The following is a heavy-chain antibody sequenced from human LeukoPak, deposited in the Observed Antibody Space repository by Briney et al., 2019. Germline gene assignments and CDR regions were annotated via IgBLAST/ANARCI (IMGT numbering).Heavy chain of an antibody. D-gene: IGHD6-13*01. CDR2: ISSSSSTI. CDR3: ARDPHIAAAGTICDY. J-gene: IGHJ4*02. CDR1: GFTFSGCS. V-gene: IGHV3-48*02. Sequence: GGSLRLSCAVSGFTFSGCSMNWVRQAPGKGLEWVSYISSSSSTIYYADSVKGRFTISRDNAKNSLYLQMNSLRDEDSAVYYCARDPHIAAAGTICDYWGQGTLVTVSS.